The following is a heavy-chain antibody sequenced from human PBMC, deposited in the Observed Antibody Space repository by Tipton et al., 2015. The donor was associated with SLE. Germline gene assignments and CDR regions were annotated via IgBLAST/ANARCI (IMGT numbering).Heavy chain of an antibody. CDR1: GFTFSSYS. CDR3: ATSARIDYGGNSDDAFDI. CDR2: ISSNGGSI. D-gene: IGHD4-23*01. Sequence: SLRLSCAASGFTFSSYSMNWVRQAPGKGLEYVSAISSNGGSIYYADSVKGRFTISRDNAKNSLYLQMNSLRAEDTAVYYCATSARIDYGGNSDDAFDIWGQGTMVTVSS. J-gene: IGHJ3*02. V-gene: IGHV3-48*04.